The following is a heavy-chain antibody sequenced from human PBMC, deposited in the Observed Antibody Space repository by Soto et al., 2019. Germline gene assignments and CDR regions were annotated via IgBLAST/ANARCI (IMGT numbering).Heavy chain of an antibody. CDR1: GFTFSGHW. Sequence: EVQLVESGGDLIQPGGSLRLSCAASGFTFSGHWMHWVRQVPGKGLEWVSRINTDGGSSAYADSANGRFTISRDNAKNTRYLQMNGLRAEDTAVYYCAREAGYCSRTSCYRRAFDTWGQGTTVTVS. D-gene: IGHD2-2*01. V-gene: IGHV3-74*03. J-gene: IGHJ3*02. CDR2: INTDGGSS. CDR3: AREAGYCSRTSCYRRAFDT.